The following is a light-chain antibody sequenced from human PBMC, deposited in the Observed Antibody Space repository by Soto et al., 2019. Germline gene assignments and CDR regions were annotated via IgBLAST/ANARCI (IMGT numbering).Light chain of an antibody. CDR3: QQYGSSPLT. V-gene: IGKV3-20*01. J-gene: IGKJ3*01. CDR2: GAS. Sequence: LVLAQSPATLSVSPGERATLSCRAIQGVSSNLAWYQQKPGQAPRLLIYGASSRATGIPDRFSGSGSGTDFTLTISRLEPEDFAVYYCQQYGSSPLTFGPGTKVDTK. CDR1: QGVSSN.